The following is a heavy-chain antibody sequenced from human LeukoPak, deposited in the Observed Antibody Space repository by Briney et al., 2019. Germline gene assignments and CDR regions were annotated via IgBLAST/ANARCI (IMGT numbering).Heavy chain of an antibody. CDR1: GFSLSSYG. D-gene: IGHD3-10*01. CDR2: IWYDGSDK. CDR3: ARGRGYGGFGELSP. J-gene: IGHJ5*02. V-gene: IGHV3-33*01. Sequence: AGGSLRLSCAASGFSLSSYGMHWVRQAPGKGLEWVAVIWYDGSDKYYADSVKGRFSIPRDNSKNMMYLQMNSLRAEDTAVYYCARGRGYGGFGELSPWGQGTLVIVSS.